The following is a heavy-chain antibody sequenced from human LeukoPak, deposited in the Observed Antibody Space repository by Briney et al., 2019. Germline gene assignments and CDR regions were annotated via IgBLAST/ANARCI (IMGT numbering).Heavy chain of an antibody. CDR1: GGSFSGYY. J-gene: IGHJ4*02. V-gene: IGHV4-34*01. CDR3: ASPCCTNGVCYIAY. Sequence: SETLSLTCAVYGGSFSGYYWSWIRQPPGKGLEWIGEINHSGSTNYNPSLKSRVTISVDTSKNQFSLKLSSVTAADTAVYYCASPCCTNGVCYIAYWGQGTLVTVSS. D-gene: IGHD2-8*01. CDR2: INHSGST.